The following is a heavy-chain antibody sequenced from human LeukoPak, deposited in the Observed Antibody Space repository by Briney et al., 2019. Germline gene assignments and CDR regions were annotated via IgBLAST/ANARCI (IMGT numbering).Heavy chain of an antibody. CDR1: GFTFSSYE. J-gene: IGHJ5*02. CDR3: ARGEMVYRRYNWFDP. V-gene: IGHV3-48*03. Sequence: PGGSLRLSCAASGFTFSSYEMNWVRQAPGKGLEWVSYISSSGSTIYYADSVKGRFTISRDNAKNSLYLQMNGLRAEDTAVYYCARGEMVYRRYNWFDPWGQGTLVTVSS. CDR2: ISSSGSTI. D-gene: IGHD2-8*01.